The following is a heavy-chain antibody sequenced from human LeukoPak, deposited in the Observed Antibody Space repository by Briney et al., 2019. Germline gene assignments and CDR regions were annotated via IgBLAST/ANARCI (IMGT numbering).Heavy chain of an antibody. Sequence: EPSETLSLTCSVSGGSISNFYWSWIRQPPGKGLDWIGYIYSSGSTNYNPSLKSRVTISVDTSKNQFSLKLSSVTAADTAVFYCARSPAYSSSWNTYYFDYWGQGTLVTVSS. J-gene: IGHJ4*02. CDR3: ARSPAYSSSWNTYYFDY. D-gene: IGHD6-13*01. CDR2: IYSSGST. V-gene: IGHV4-59*01. CDR1: GGSISNFY.